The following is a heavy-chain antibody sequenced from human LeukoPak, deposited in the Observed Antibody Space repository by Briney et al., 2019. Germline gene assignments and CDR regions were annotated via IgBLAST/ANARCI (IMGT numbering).Heavy chain of an antibody. CDR3: ARGTARAFDY. D-gene: IGHD2-2*01. V-gene: IGHV3-53*01. CDR2: IYSGGGT. Sequence: GGSLRLSCAASGFTVSSNYMSWVRQAPRKGLEWVSVIYSGGGTYYADSVKDRFTISRDTSKNTLYLQTNSLRAEDTAVYYCARGTARAFDYWGQGTLVTVSS. CDR1: GFTVSSNY. J-gene: IGHJ4*02.